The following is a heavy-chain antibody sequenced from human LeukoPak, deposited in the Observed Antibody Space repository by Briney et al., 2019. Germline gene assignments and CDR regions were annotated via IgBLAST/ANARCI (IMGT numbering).Heavy chain of an antibody. CDR2: FYHNGGT. V-gene: IGHV4-59*08. J-gene: IGHJ4*02. CDR1: GTAISTYF. CDR3: AGGRMGRYYDH. D-gene: IGHD1-26*01. Sequence: SETLSLTCDISGTAISTYFWNWIRQSPTKGLEWIGYFYHNGGTSYNPSLRSRVTISVDLSQKRLSLQVTSMTAADTAIYYCAGGRMGRYYDHWGQGTLVAVST.